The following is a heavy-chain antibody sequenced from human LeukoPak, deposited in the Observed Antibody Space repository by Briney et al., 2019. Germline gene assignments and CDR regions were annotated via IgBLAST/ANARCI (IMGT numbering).Heavy chain of an antibody. J-gene: IGHJ4*02. CDR3: ARTTGTTISSGFDY. V-gene: IGHV1-69*01. Sequence: VASVKVSCKASGGTFSSYAISWARQAPGQGLEWMGGIIPIFGTANYAQKFQGRVTITADESTSTAYMELSSLRSEDTAVYYCARTTGTTISSGFDYWGQGTLVTVSS. CDR1: GGTFSSYA. D-gene: IGHD1-1*01. CDR2: IIPIFGTA.